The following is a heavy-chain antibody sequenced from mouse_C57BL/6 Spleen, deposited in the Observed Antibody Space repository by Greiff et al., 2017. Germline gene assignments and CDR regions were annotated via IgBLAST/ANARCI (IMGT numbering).Heavy chain of an antibody. CDR3: ATNRFDY. Sequence: EVKLVESGGGLVKPGGSLKLSCAASGFTFSDYGMHWVRQAPEKGLEWVAYISSGSSTIYYADTVKGRFTISRDNAKNTRFLQMTSLRSEDTAMYYCATNRFDYWGQGTTLTVSS. V-gene: IGHV5-17*01. J-gene: IGHJ2*01. CDR2: ISSGSSTI. CDR1: GFTFSDYG.